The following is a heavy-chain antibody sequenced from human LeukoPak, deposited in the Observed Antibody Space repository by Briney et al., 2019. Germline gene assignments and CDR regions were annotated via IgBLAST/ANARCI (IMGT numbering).Heavy chain of an antibody. V-gene: IGHV4-31*03. CDR1: GASITNDDYY. Sequence: SQTLSLTCTVSGASITNDDYYWSWIRQHPGKGLEWIGYIYFSGSTYYNPTLKSRASVSVDTSKSQFSLRLTSVTAADTAVYYCARRAPFSYWFDPWGQGTLVIVSS. D-gene: IGHD3-10*01. J-gene: IGHJ5*02. CDR2: IYFSGST. CDR3: ARRAPFSYWFDP.